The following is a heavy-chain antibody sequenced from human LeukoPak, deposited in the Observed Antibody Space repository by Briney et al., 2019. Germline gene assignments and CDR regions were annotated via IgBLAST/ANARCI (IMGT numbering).Heavy chain of an antibody. Sequence: PGGSLRLSCAASGFTFDDYAIHSVRQPPGKGLEWVSLISGDGGSTYYADSVKGRFTISRDNSKNSVYLQMKSLRSEDNALYYCAKDRPKSYWGQGTLVTVSS. J-gene: IGHJ4*02. CDR2: ISGDGGST. CDR1: GFTFDDYA. V-gene: IGHV3-43*02. CDR3: AKDRPKSY.